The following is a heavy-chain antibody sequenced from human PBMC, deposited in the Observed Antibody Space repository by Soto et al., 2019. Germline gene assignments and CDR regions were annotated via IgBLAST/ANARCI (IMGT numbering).Heavy chain of an antibody. V-gene: IGHV4-59*08. CDR3: ASLFRRGYDDY. Sequence: SETLSLTCTVSGGSISSYYWSWIRQPPGKGLEWIGYIYYSGSTNYNPSLKSRVTISVDTSKNQFSLKLSSVTAADTAVYYCASLFRRGYDDYWGQGTLVTVSS. CDR2: IYYSGST. CDR1: GGSISSYY. J-gene: IGHJ4*02. D-gene: IGHD5-12*01.